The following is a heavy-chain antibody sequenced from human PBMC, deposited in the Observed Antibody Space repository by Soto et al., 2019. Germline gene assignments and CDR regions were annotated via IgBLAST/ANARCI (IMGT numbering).Heavy chain of an antibody. CDR1: GFTFSDYY. CDR3: ARDYAIRDYYYYMDV. D-gene: IGHD2-2*01. Sequence: QVQLVESGGGLVKPGGSLRLSCAGSGFTFSDYYMSWIRQAPGKGLEWVSYISSSGSTIYYADAVKGRFTISRDNAKNSLYLQMTSLRAEDTAVYYCARDYAIRDYYYYMDVWGKGTTVTVSS. J-gene: IGHJ6*03. CDR2: ISSSGSTI. V-gene: IGHV3-11*01.